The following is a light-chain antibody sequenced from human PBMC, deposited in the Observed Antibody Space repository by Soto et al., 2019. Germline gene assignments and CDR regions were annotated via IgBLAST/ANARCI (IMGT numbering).Light chain of an antibody. CDR1: GSDVGGYKY. J-gene: IGLJ1*01. CDR3: SSYASSSPFV. Sequence: QSVLTQPASVSGSPGQSITISCTGTGSDVGGYKYVSWYQQLPGKAPKLMIYDVSDRPSGVSDRFSGSKSGNTASLIISGLQAEDEADYYCSSYASSSPFVFGTGTKVTVL. V-gene: IGLV2-14*01. CDR2: DVS.